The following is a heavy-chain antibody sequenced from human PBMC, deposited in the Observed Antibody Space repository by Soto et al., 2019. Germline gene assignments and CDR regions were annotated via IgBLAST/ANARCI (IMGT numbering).Heavy chain of an antibody. J-gene: IGHJ5*02. D-gene: IGHD3-3*01. V-gene: IGHV3-23*01. Sequence: GGSLRLACAASGFTFSIYAMSWVCQAPGKGLEWVSAISGSGGSTYYADSVKGRFTISRDNSKNTLYLQMNSLRAEDTAVYYCAKDSWSGYSNWFDPWGQGTLVTVSS. CDR1: GFTFSIYA. CDR2: ISGSGGST. CDR3: AKDSWSGYSNWFDP.